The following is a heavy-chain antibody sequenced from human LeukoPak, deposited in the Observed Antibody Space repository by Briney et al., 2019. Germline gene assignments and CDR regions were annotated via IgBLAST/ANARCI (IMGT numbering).Heavy chain of an antibody. CDR3: AKDRGGNFDSNPRRFYYYMDV. CDR2: IRYDGTYK. D-gene: IGHD3-9*01. J-gene: IGHJ6*03. V-gene: IGHV3-30*02. CDR1: GFSFSDYG. Sequence: QAGGSLRLSCAASGFSFSDYGMHWVRQAPGKGLEWVAFIRYDGTYKNSAESVQGRFTISRDNSRNTLYLQMSRLRAEDTAVYYCAKDRGGNFDSNPRRFYYYMDVWGKGTTVTVSS.